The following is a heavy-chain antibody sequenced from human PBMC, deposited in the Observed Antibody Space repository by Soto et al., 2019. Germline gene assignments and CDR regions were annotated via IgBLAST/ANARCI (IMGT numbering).Heavy chain of an antibody. Sequence: QVQLVQSGAEVKKPGSSVRVSCKASGDTFTFYSINWVRQAPGLGLAWMGRINPILSMSNYAQRFQARVTMTADKSTSTAYMELSSLRSEDTAMYYCASSYGSGYRAFDYWGQGALVTVSS. CDR1: GDTFTFYS. J-gene: IGHJ4*02. CDR2: INPILSMS. V-gene: IGHV1-69*02. D-gene: IGHD3-10*01. CDR3: ASSYGSGYRAFDY.